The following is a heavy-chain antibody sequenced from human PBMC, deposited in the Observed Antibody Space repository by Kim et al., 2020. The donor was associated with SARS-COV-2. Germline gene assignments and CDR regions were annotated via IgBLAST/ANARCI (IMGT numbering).Heavy chain of an antibody. CDR1: GFTFSSYA. Sequence: GGSLRLSCAASGFTFSSYAMSWVRQAPGKGLEWVSAISGSGGSTYYADSVKGRFTISRDNSKNTLYLQMNSLRAEDTAVYYCANSMIVVVSSSISYYFDYWGQGTLVTVSS. D-gene: IGHD3-22*01. CDR2: ISGSGGST. V-gene: IGHV3-23*01. J-gene: IGHJ4*02. CDR3: ANSMIVVVSSSISYYFDY.